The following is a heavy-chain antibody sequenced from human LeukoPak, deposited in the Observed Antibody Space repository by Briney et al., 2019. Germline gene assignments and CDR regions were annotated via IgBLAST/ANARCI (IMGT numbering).Heavy chain of an antibody. Sequence: GGSLRLSCAVSGFTFSNYSMNWVRQAPGKGLEWVSSISSSSSYIYYAHSVKGRFTISRDNAKNSLYLQMNSLRAEDTAVYYCARDDYSSSWYYFDYWGQGTLVTVSS. V-gene: IGHV3-21*01. J-gene: IGHJ4*02. CDR1: GFTFSNYS. D-gene: IGHD6-13*01. CDR2: ISSSSSYI. CDR3: ARDDYSSSWYYFDY.